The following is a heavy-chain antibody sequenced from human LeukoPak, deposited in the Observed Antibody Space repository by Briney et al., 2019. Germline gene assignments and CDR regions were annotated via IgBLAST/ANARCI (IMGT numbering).Heavy chain of an antibody. CDR2: VSGSGGST. J-gene: IGHJ4*02. CDR3: AKDLGPYSSTPDY. CDR1: GFTFSNYA. D-gene: IGHD6-13*01. Sequence: GGSLRLSCAASGFTFSNYAMSWVRQPPGKGLEWVSSVSGSGGSTYYADSVKGRFTISRDNSKNTLYMQMNSLRAEDTAVYYCAKDLGPYSSTPDYWGQGTLVTVSS. V-gene: IGHV3-23*01.